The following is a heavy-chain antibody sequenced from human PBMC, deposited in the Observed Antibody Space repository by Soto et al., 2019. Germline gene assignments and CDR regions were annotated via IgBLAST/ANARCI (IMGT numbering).Heavy chain of an antibody. V-gene: IGHV1-69*01. D-gene: IGHD1-26*01. Sequence: QVQLVQSGAEVKKPGSSVKVSCKASGGTFSSYAISWVRQAPGQGLEWMGGIIPIFGTANYAQKFQGRVTITADESTSTAYTELSSLRPEDTAVYYCARHSAVGATRLLGYYYYYYGMDVWGQVTTVTVSS. CDR3: ARHSAVGATRLLGYYYYYYGMDV. CDR1: GGTFSSYA. CDR2: IIPIFGTA. J-gene: IGHJ6*02.